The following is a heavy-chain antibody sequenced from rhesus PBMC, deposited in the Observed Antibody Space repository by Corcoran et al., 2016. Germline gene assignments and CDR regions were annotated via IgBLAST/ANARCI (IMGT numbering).Heavy chain of an antibody. Sequence: QVQLQESGPGVVKPPETLPLTCAASGYYISSGYDRSWIRQPPGKGLERIGYIYGSRGGTNYNPSLKSRVAISNDASKNQFSLTLSYVTAADTAVYYCARDRSPFDYWGQGVLVTVSS. CDR3: ARDRSPFDY. CDR1: GYYISSGYD. V-gene: IGHV4-127*01. D-gene: IGHD3-40*01. CDR2: IYGSRGGT. J-gene: IGHJ4*01.